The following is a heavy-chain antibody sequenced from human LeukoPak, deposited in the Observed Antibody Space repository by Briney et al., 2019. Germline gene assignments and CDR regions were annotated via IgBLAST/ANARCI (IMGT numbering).Heavy chain of an antibody. Sequence: GASVKVSCKASGYTFSGTGWYLYWLRQDPGQGLECMGWIYPNNGATAYAQKFQGRVAMTRDTSISTAYMELRRLRPDDTAVYYCARDGPAQMVEFDYWGQGTLVTVSS. CDR3: ARDGPAQMVEFDY. V-gene: IGHV1-2*02. CDR2: IYPNNGAT. CDR1: GYTFSGTGWY. D-gene: IGHD3-10*01. J-gene: IGHJ4*02.